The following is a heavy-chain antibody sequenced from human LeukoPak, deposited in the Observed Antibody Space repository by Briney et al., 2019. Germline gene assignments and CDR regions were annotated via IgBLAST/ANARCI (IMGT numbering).Heavy chain of an antibody. J-gene: IGHJ6*02. CDR1: GGSISTNNYY. Sequence: PSETLSLTCTVSGGSISTNNYYWGWIRQPPGKGLEWIGSIYYSGSTNYNPSLKSRVTISVDTSKNQFSLKLSSVTAADTAVYYCASWSGYYSRYGMDVWGQGTTVTVSS. CDR2: IYYSGST. D-gene: IGHD3-3*01. CDR3: ASWSGYYSRYGMDV. V-gene: IGHV4-39*07.